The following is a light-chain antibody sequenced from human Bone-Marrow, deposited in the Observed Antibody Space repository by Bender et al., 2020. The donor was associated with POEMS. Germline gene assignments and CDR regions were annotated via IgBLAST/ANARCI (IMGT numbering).Light chain of an antibody. J-gene: IGLJ2*01. V-gene: IGLV3-25*03. Sequence: SFEVTQPPSVSVSPGQTARIPCSGDELPKEYVYWYQQKSGQAPVLVMITDTERPSGIPERFSGSISGTTATLTISDVQAEDEADYFCQSGDSSGSFVVFGGGTRLTVL. CDR1: ELPKEY. CDR3: QSGDSSGSFVV. CDR2: TDT.